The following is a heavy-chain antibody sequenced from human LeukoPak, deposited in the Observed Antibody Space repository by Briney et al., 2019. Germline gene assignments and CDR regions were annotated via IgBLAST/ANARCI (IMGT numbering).Heavy chain of an antibody. V-gene: IGHV1-18*01. J-gene: IGHJ4*02. D-gene: IGHD3-22*01. Sequence: ASVKVSCKASGYTFTSYGISWVRQAPGQGLEWMGWISAYNGNTNYAQKLQGRVTMTTDTSTSTAYMELRSLRSDDTAVYYCARDTGYDSSGYYSRLGGYWGQGILVTVSS. CDR1: GYTFTSYG. CDR3: ARDTGYDSSGYYSRLGGY. CDR2: ISAYNGNT.